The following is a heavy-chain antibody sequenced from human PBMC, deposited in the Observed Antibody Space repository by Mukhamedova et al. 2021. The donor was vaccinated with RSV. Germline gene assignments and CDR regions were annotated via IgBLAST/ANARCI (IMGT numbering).Heavy chain of an antibody. V-gene: IGHV1-3*01. CDR2: INAGNGNT. Sequence: APGQRLEWMGWINAGNGNTKYSQKFQGRVTITRDTSASTAYMELSSLRSEDTAVYYCARSPVRSSTSCYHDYWGQGT. J-gene: IGHJ4*02. D-gene: IGHD2-2*01. CDR3: ARSPVRSSTSCYHDY.